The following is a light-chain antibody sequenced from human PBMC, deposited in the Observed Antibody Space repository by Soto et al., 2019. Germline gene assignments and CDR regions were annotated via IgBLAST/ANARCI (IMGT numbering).Light chain of an antibody. J-gene: IGKJ1*01. CDR1: QSIRSW. CDR2: KAS. CDR3: QQYNSYSRT. Sequence: DIQMTQSPSTLSASVGGRVTITCRASQSIRSWLAWYQQKPGKAPKLLIYKASSLESGVPSRFSGSGSGTEFTLTISSLQPDDFATYYCQQYNSYSRTFGQGTKVEIK. V-gene: IGKV1-5*03.